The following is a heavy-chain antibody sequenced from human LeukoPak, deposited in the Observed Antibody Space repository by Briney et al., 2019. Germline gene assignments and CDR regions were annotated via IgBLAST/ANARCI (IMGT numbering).Heavy chain of an antibody. Sequence: GASVKVSCKASGYTFTSYDINWVRQATGQGLEWMGWMNPNSGNTGYAQKFQGRVTMTRNTSISTAYMELSSLRSEDTAVYYCARYCSSTSRYLGAFDIWGQGTMVTVSS. V-gene: IGHV1-8*01. J-gene: IGHJ3*02. CDR1: GYTFTSYD. CDR2: MNPNSGNT. CDR3: ARYCSSTSRYLGAFDI. D-gene: IGHD2-2*01.